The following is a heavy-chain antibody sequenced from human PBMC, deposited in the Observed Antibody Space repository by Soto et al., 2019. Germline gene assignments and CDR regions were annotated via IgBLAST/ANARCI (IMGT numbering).Heavy chain of an antibody. CDR3: ARLPSRHLVDY. D-gene: IGHD3-3*02. Sequence: KPXESLSLTCPVSGSSINSSGYYWGWIRQPPGKGLEWIGSIFYGVSTYYNPSLKSRVTVSVDTSKNQFSLNLRSVTAADTAVYYCARLPSRHLVDYWGQGTLVTVYS. V-gene: IGHV4-39*01. CDR2: IFYGVST. J-gene: IGHJ4*02. CDR1: GSSINSSGYY.